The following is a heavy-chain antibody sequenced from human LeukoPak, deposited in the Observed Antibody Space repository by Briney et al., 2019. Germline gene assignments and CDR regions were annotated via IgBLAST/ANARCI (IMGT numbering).Heavy chain of an antibody. D-gene: IGHD3-22*01. CDR2: INHSGST. CDR3: ASYYYDSSGYSYFDY. CDR1: GGSFSGYY. J-gene: IGHJ4*02. V-gene: IGHV4-34*01. Sequence: SETLSLTCAVYGGSFSGYYWSWIRQPPGKGLEWIGEINHSGSTNYNPSLKSQVTISVDTSKNQFSLKLSSVTAADTAVYYCASYYYDSSGYSYFDYWGQGTLVTVSS.